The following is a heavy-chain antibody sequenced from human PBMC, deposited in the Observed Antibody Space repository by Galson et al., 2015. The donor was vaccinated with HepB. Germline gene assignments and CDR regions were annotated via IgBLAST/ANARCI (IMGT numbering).Heavy chain of an antibody. CDR3: ARVGVVVAAINWFDP. J-gene: IGHJ5*02. V-gene: IGHV3-21*01. CDR2: ISSSSSYI. CDR1: GFTFSSYS. D-gene: IGHD2-15*01. Sequence: SLRLSCAASGFTFSSYSMNWVRQAPGKGLEWVSSISSSSSYIYYADSVKGRFTISRDNAKNSLYLQMNSLRAEDTAVYYCARVGVVVAAINWFDPWGQGTLGTVSS.